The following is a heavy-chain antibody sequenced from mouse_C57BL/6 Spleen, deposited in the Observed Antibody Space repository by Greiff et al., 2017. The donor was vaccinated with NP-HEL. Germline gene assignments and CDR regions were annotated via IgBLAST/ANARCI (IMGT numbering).Heavy chain of an antibody. CDR3: ARDPVITTVVAPYAMDY. D-gene: IGHD1-1*01. CDR2: IHPNSGST. Sequence: VQLQQPGAELVKPGASVKLSCKASGYTFTSYWMHWVKQRPGQGLEWIGMIHPNSGSTNYNEKFKSKATLTVDKSSSTAYMQLSSLTSEDSAVYYCARDPVITTVVAPYAMDYWGQGTSVTVSS. CDR1: GYTFTSYW. V-gene: IGHV1-64*01. J-gene: IGHJ4*01.